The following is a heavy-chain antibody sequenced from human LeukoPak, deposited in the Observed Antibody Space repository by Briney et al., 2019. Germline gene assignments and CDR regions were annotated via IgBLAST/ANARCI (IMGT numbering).Heavy chain of an antibody. CDR3: ATTLLSSGWYSGEGY. J-gene: IGHJ4*02. Sequence: ASVKVSCKVSGYTLTELSMHWVRQAPGKGLEWMGGFDPEDDETIYAQKFQGRVTMTEDTSTDTAYMELSSLRSEDTAVYYCATTLLSSGWYSGEGYWGQGTLVTVSS. V-gene: IGHV1-24*01. D-gene: IGHD6-19*01. CDR2: FDPEDDET. CDR1: GYTLTELS.